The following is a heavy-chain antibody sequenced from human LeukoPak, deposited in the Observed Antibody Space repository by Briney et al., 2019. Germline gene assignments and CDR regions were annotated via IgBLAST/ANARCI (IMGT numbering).Heavy chain of an antibody. J-gene: IGHJ4*02. CDR1: GFTFDDYA. V-gene: IGHV3-43*02. D-gene: IGHD3-22*01. CDR3: AKTYYYDSSGYYEEY. Sequence: PGGSLRLSCAASGFTFDDYAMHWVRQAPGKGLEWVPLISGDGGSTYYADSVKGRFTISRDNSKNSLYLQMNSLRTEDTALYYCAKTYYYDSSGYYEEYWGQGTLVTVSS. CDR2: ISGDGGST.